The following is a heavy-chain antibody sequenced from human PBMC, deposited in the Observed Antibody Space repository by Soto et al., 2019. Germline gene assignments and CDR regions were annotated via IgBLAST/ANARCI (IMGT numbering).Heavy chain of an antibody. V-gene: IGHV3-11*01. J-gene: IGHJ5*02. CDR2: ISSSGSTI. CDR1: GFTFSDYY. CDR3: ARALGYCSSTSCSFDP. Sequence: GGSLRLSCAASGFTFSDYYMSWIRQAPGKGLEWVSYISSSGSTIYYADSVKGRFTISRDNAKNSLYLQMNSLRAEDTAVYYCARALGYCSSTSCSFDPWGQGTLVTVSS. D-gene: IGHD2-2*01.